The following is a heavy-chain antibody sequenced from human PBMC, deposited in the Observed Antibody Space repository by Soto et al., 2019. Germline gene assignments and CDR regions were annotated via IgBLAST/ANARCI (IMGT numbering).Heavy chain of an antibody. J-gene: IGHJ6*02. Sequence: GGSLRLSCVVSGFTFSSYGMHWVRQVPGKGLEWISTIGAAGDTYYSASVKGRFTISRGNGRNSLYLQMNSLRAGDTAVYYCARGDEGYFSYGMDVWGQGTTVTVSS. CDR2: IGAAGDT. CDR1: GFTFSSYG. CDR3: ARGDEGYFSYGMDV. V-gene: IGHV3-13*01.